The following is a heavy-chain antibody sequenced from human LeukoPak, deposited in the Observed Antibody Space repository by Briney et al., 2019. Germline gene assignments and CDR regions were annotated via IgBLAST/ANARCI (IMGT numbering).Heavy chain of an antibody. J-gene: IGHJ3*01. CDR1: GYTFTSYD. CDR2: IDPNSGVT. CDR3: ARELGINAFDV. V-gene: IGHV1-2*02. D-gene: IGHD1-26*01. Sequence: ASVKVSCMASGYTFTSYDINWVRQAPGQGLEWMGWIDPNSGVTNFAQNFQGRLTMTTDTSISTAYMELSRLTSDDTTVYYCARELGINAFDVWGQGTLVTVSS.